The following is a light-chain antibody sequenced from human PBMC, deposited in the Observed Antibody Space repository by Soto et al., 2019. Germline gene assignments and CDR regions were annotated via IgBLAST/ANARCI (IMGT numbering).Light chain of an antibody. J-gene: IGKJ1*01. CDR2: AAS. V-gene: IGKV1-17*01. CDR3: LQHNSYFTWT. CDR1: QGIRND. Sequence: DIQMTQSPSSLSATVGDRVTITRRASQGIRNDLGWYQQKPGKAPKRLIYAASSLQSGVPSRFSGSGSGTEFTLTSGSLQPDDFATYYCLQHNSYFTWTFGQGTKVDIK.